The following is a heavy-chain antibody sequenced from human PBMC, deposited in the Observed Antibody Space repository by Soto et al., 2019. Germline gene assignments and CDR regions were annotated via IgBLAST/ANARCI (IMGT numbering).Heavy chain of an antibody. J-gene: IGHJ6*02. V-gene: IGHV3-30-3*01. D-gene: IGHD3-3*01. CDR2: ISYDGSNK. CDR3: ARVLDGAYDFWSGYYRENDSYYYGMDV. CDR1: GFTFSSYA. Sequence: GGSLRLSCAASGFTFSSYAMHWVRQAPGKGLEWVAVISYDGSNKYYADSVKGRFTISRDNSKNTLYLQMNSLRAEDTAVYYCARVLDGAYDFWSGYYRENDSYYYGMDVWGQGTTVTVSS.